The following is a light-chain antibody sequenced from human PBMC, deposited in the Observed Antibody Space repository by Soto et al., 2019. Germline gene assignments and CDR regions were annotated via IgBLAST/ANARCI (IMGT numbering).Light chain of an antibody. J-gene: IGKJ4*01. Sequence: EIVMTQSPATLSVSPGERVTLSCRASRSVRNNVAWYQQRLGQAPRLLIYDASTRATGVPDRFSGSGSGTEFILTITSLQSEDFAVYDCQQYDNWPPLTFGGGTKVEIK. CDR3: QQYDNWPPLT. CDR1: RSVRNN. V-gene: IGKV3-15*01. CDR2: DAS.